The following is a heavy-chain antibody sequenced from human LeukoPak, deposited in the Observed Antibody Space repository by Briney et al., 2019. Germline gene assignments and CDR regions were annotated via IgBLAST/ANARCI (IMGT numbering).Heavy chain of an antibody. V-gene: IGHV4-59*01. D-gene: IGHD1-20*01. Sequence: PSEXLSLTCTVSGGSISSYYWSWIRQPPGKGLERIGYIYYSGSTNYNPSLTSRVTISVDTSNNQFSLKLSSVTAADTAVYYCARDGASWLTGGFDYWGQGTLVTVSS. CDR3: ARDGASWLTGGFDY. CDR2: IYYSGST. CDR1: GGSISSYY. J-gene: IGHJ4*02.